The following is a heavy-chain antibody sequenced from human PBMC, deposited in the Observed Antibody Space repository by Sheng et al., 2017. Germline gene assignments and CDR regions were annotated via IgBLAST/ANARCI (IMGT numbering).Heavy chain of an antibody. J-gene: IGHJ3*02. CDR2: LVPILRTP. D-gene: IGHD5-12*01. Sequence: QVQLVQSGSEVRKPGSSVKVSCKASGGIFNTYAINWVRQAPGQGLEWMGGLVPILRTPDYAQRFQGRVTITADESTTTAYMELSSLTSDDTAVYYCAREREDGYHSAFEIWGQGTLVTVSS. V-gene: IGHV1-69*13. CDR1: GGIFNTYA. CDR3: AREREDGYHSAFEI.